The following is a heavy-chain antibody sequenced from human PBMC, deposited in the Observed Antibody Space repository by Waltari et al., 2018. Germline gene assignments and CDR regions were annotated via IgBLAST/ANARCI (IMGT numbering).Heavy chain of an antibody. J-gene: IGHJ3*01. D-gene: IGHD6-13*01. CDR2: IWYDGSNK. Sequence: QVQLVESGGGVVQPGRSLRLSCAASGFTFSSYGMHWVRQAPGKGLEWVAVIWYDGSNKYYADSVKGRFTISRDNSKNTLYLQMNSLRAEDTAVYYCARAAPVGPGIAAALGRWGQGTMVTVSS. CDR3: ARAAPVGPGIAAALGR. V-gene: IGHV3-33*01. CDR1: GFTFSSYG.